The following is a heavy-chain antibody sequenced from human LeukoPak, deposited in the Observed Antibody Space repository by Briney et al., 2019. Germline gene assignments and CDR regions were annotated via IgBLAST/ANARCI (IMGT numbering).Heavy chain of an antibody. J-gene: IGHJ4*02. CDR3: ARRTTGGYFDY. CDR2: ISSSGSTI. Sequence: GGSLRLSCAASGFTFSSYWMHWVRQAPGKGLEWVSYISSSGSTIYYADSVKGRFTISRDNAKNSLSLQMISLRAEDTAVYYCARRTTGGYFDYWGQGTLVTVSS. D-gene: IGHD2-8*02. CDR1: GFTFSSYW. V-gene: IGHV3-48*04.